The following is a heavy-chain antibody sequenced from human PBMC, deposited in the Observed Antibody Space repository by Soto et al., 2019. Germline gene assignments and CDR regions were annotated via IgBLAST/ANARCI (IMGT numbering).Heavy chain of an antibody. D-gene: IGHD1-26*01. CDR2: TYYRSKWYY. V-gene: IGHV6-1*01. CDR3: ARGEQYSGRIFDY. Sequence: QTLSLTCDIPGDSVSSTSAGWSWVRQSASRGLEWLGRTYYRSKWYYEYAVSVRGRITINPDTSKNQYSLQLNSVTPEDTAVYFCARGEQYSGRIFDYWGQGTLVTASS. CDR1: GDSVSSTSAG. J-gene: IGHJ4*01.